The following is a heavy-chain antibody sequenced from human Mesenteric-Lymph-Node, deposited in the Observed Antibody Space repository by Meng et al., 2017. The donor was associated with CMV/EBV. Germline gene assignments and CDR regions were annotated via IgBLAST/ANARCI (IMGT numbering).Heavy chain of an antibody. Sequence: GESLKISCAASEFSVSSHYMSWVRQAPGKGLEWVSFIYSDDTKYYTDSVKGRFTIFRDNSENTLYLQMNSLRVEDTAVYYCARESSWYPSYYFAMDVWGQGTTVTVSS. V-gene: IGHV3-53*01. CDR3: ARESSWYPSYYFAMDV. D-gene: IGHD6-13*01. CDR2: IYSDDTK. J-gene: IGHJ6*02. CDR1: EFSVSSHY.